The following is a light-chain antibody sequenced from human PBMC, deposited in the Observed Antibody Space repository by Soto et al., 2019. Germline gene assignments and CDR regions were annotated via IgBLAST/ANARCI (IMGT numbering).Light chain of an antibody. CDR1: SSDIGGYNY. CDR2: EVN. CDR3: CSYGGSNNMI. V-gene: IGLV2-8*01. J-gene: IGLJ2*01. Sequence: QFALTQPPSASGSPGQSVSISCTGTSSDIGGYNYVSWYQQHPGKAPKLIIYEVNKRPSGVPDRVSGSKSGNTASLTVSGLQAEDEADYYCCSYGGSNNMIFGGGTKLTVL.